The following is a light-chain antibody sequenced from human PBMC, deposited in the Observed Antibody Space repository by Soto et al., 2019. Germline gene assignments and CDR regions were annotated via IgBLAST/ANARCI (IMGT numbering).Light chain of an antibody. V-gene: IGLV2-14*01. CDR3: QAWDSSTVV. CDR2: EVS. J-gene: IGLJ2*01. Sequence: QSVLTQPASVSGSPGQSITISCTGTSSDVGGYNYVSWYQQHPGKAPKLMIYEVSNRPSGVSNRFSGSKSGNTASLTISGLQAEDEADYYCQAWDSSTVVFGGGTKVTVL. CDR1: SSDVGGYNY.